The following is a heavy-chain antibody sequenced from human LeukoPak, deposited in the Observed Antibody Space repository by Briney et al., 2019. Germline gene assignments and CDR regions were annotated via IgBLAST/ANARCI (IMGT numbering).Heavy chain of an antibody. CDR2: IYSGGSL. CDR1: GFKVSTNY. D-gene: IGHD3-22*01. V-gene: IGHV3-53*01. Sequence: PGGSLRLSCAASGFKVSTNYVSWVRQAPGKGLEWVSVIYSGGSLYYADSVKGRFTISRDNSKNTLYLQMSSLRAEDTAVYYCARGGSSGYYLAYWGQGTLVTVSS. CDR3: ARGGSSGYYLAY. J-gene: IGHJ4*02.